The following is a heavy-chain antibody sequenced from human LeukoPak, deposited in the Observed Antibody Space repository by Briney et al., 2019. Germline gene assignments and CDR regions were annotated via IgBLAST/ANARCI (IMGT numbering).Heavy chain of an antibody. D-gene: IGHD3-16*01. J-gene: IGHJ4*02. CDR1: GFTFSSYA. V-gene: IGHV3-43*02. CDR3: AKRGGGTSLDY. CDR2: ISGDGGGP. Sequence: GGSLRLSCAASGFTFSSYAMHWVRQAPGKGLEWVSLISGDGGGPYYADSVKGRFTISRDNSKNSLYLQMNSLRAEDTAFYYCAKRGGGTSLDYWGQGTLVTVSS.